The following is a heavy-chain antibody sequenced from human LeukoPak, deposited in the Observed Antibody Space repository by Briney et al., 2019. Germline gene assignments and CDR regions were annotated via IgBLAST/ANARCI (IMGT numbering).Heavy chain of an antibody. J-gene: IGHJ4*02. CDR3: VKHSGGVYGNSDY. V-gene: IGHV3-23*01. CDR1: GFTFSSCA. Sequence: PGGSLRLSCVASGFTFSSCAVSWFRQAPGKGLEWVSTVGRSGADTYYADSVRGRFTISKDSSKNTLQMNSLSAEDTAIYYCVKHSGGVYGNSDYWGQGILVTVSS. D-gene: IGHD1-1*01. CDR2: VGRSGADT.